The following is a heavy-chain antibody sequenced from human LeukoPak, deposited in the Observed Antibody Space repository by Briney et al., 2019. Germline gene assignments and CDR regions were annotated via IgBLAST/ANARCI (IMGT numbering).Heavy chain of an antibody. CDR2: ISSSSSYI. CDR3: AKGGYSGYDSPPSYYYYMDV. CDR1: GFTFSSYN. V-gene: IGHV3-21*04. J-gene: IGHJ6*03. Sequence: GGSLRLSCAASGFTFSSYNMNWVRQAPGKGLEWVSSISSSSSYIYYADSVKGRFTISRDNSKNTPYLQMNSLRAEDTAVYYCAKGGYSGYDSPPSYYYYMDVWGKGTTVTISS. D-gene: IGHD5-12*01.